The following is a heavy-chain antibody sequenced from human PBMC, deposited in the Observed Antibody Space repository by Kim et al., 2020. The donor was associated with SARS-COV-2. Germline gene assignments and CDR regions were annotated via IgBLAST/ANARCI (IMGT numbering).Heavy chain of an antibody. D-gene: IGHD2-2*01. CDR1: GGSFSVYY. V-gene: IGHV4-34*01. J-gene: IGHJ4*02. CDR2: INHSGST. Sequence: SETLSLSCAVYGGSFSVYYWSWIRQPPGKGLEWIGEINHSGSTNYNPSLKSRVTISGDTSKKQFSLKLDSVTAADTAVYYCAVGGCRSSNCYGTINFDHWGQGTLVIVSP. CDR3: AVGGCRSSNCYGTINFDH.